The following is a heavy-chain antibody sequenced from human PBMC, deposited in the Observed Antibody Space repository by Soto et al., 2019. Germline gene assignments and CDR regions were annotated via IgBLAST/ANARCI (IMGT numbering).Heavy chain of an antibody. D-gene: IGHD6-19*01. J-gene: IGHJ4*02. CDR1: GFTFSSYG. CDR3: AKGEHMAGFDY. Sequence: QVQLVESGGGVVQPGRSLRLSCAASGFTFSSYGMHWVRQAPGKGLEWVAVISYDGSNKYYADSVKGRFTISRDNSKNTLYLQMNSLRAEDTAVYYCAKGEHMAGFDYWGQGTLVTVSS. CDR2: ISYDGSNK. V-gene: IGHV3-30*18.